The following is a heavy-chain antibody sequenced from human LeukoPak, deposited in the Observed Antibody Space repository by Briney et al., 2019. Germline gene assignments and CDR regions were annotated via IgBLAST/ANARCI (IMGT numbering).Heavy chain of an antibody. Sequence: PSETLSFTCTVSGYSISSGYYWGWIRQPPGKGLEWIGSIYHSGSTYYNPSLKSRVTISVDTSKNQFSLKLSSVTAADTAVYYCARADVDTAMVDYWGQGTLVTVSS. V-gene: IGHV4-38-2*02. CDR2: IYHSGST. CDR3: ARADVDTAMVDY. D-gene: IGHD5-18*01. CDR1: GYSISSGYY. J-gene: IGHJ4*02.